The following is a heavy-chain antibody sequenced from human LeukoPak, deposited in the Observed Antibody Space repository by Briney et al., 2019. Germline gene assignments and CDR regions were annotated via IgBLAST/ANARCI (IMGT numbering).Heavy chain of an antibody. J-gene: IGHJ4*02. CDR3: AVNWNADF. CDR2: ISSSGSDT. V-gene: IGHV3-23*01. Sequence: PGGSLRLSCAASGFTFSSYAMSWIRQAPGKGLEWVSVISSSGSDTYYTDSVKGRFTISRDNSKNTLYLQMNGLKAEDTAVFYCAVNWNADFWGQGTLVTVSS. CDR1: GFTFSSYA. D-gene: IGHD1-1*01.